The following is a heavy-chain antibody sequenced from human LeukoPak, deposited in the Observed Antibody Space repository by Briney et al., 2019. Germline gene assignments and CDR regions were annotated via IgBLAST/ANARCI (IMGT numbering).Heavy chain of an antibody. V-gene: IGHV3-7*01. CDR1: GFTFSSYW. J-gene: IGHJ3*02. Sequence: GGSLRLSCAASGFTFSSYWMSWVRQAPGKGLEWVANIKQDGSEKYYVDSVKGRFTISRDNAKNSLYLQMNGLRAEDTAVYYCARDGCYYDFGVVIIPPTIHDAFDIWGQGTMVTVSS. CDR2: IKQDGSEK. CDR3: ARDGCYYDFGVVIIPPTIHDAFDI. D-gene: IGHD3-3*01.